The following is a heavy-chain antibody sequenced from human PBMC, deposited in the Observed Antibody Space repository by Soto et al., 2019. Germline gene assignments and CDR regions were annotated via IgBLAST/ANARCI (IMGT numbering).Heavy chain of an antibody. Sequence: EVQLLESGGGLVQPGGSLRLSCAASGFTFSTYAMGWVRQAPGKGLEWVSTFTGGGRTFYADFVKGRFTISRDNSKNTLYLQMNSLRADDTAVYYCAKGNQGSDWGQGTLVTVSS. V-gene: IGHV3-23*01. CDR2: FTGGGRT. J-gene: IGHJ4*02. CDR3: AKGNQGSD. CDR1: GFTFSTYA.